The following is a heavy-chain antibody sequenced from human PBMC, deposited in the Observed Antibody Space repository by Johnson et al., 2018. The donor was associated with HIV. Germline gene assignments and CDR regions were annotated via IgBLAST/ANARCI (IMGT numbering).Heavy chain of an antibody. CDR3: ARGSSYYYDSSVYAFDI. CDR2: ISYVGSNK. J-gene: IGHJ3*02. CDR1: GFTFCSYA. V-gene: IGHV3-30*04. Sequence: QVQLVESGGGLVQPGRSLRLSCAASGFTFCSYAMHWVRQAPGKGLEWVAVISYVGSNKYYADSVKGRFTISRDNSKNTVYLQMNSLRAGDTAVYYCARGSSYYYDSSVYAFDIWGQGTMVTVSS. D-gene: IGHD3-22*01.